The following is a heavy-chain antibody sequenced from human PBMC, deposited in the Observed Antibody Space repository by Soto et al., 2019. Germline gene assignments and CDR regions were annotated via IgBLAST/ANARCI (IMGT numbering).Heavy chain of an antibody. Sequence: PGETLKISCKCSGYSFTTYWIAWVRQMPGKGLEWMGIIYPGDSDTIYSPSFQGQVTISADKSISTAYLQWSSLKASDTAMYYCARTSAAGKYYYGMDVWGQGTTVTISS. V-gene: IGHV5-51*01. CDR2: IYPGDSDT. CDR3: ARTSAAGKYYYGMDV. D-gene: IGHD6-13*01. J-gene: IGHJ6*02. CDR1: GYSFTTYW.